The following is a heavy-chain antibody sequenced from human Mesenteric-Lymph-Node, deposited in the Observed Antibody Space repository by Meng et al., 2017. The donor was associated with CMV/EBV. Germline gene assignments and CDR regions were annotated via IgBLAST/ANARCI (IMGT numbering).Heavy chain of an antibody. V-gene: IGHV3-23*01. Sequence: GGSLRLSCAASGFTLNSFAMSWVRQAPGKGLDWVSAVTPRGGSTYSADSVRGRFTISRDTSKNTVSLQMNSLRAEDTAVYYCAKDSSADVWSAYFSFYPSGMDVWGQGATVTVSS. CDR2: VTPRGGST. CDR1: GFTLNSFA. D-gene: IGHD3-3*01. CDR3: AKDSSADVWSAYFSFYPSGMDV. J-gene: IGHJ6*02.